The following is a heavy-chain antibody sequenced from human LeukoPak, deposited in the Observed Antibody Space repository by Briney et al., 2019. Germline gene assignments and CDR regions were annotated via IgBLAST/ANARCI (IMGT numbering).Heavy chain of an antibody. J-gene: IGHJ4*02. CDR2: IYYTGST. Sequence: PSETLSLTCAVSGASISGSGYYLGWIRQPPGKGLEWIGNIYYTGSTYYNPSLKSRVTISVDTSKNQFSLKLSSVTAADTAVYYCARVANYDSSGYTDYWGQGTLVTVSS. D-gene: IGHD3-22*01. CDR1: GASISGSGYY. CDR3: ARVANYDSSGYTDY. V-gene: IGHV4-39*07.